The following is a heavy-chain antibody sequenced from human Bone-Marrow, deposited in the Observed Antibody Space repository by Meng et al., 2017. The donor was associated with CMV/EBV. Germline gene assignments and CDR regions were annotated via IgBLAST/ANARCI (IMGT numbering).Heavy chain of an antibody. CDR1: GYTFTGYY. Sequence: ASVKVSCKASGYTFTGYYMHWVRQAPGQGLEWMGWINPNSGGTNYAQKFQGRVTITTDESTSTAYMELSSLRSEDTAVYYCARVFDYWGQGTLVTVSS. CDR3: ARVFDY. CDR2: INPNSGGT. J-gene: IGHJ4*02. V-gene: IGHV1-2*02.